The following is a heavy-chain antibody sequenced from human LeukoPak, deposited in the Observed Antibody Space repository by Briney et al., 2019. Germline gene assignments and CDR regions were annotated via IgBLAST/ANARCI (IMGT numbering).Heavy chain of an antibody. Sequence: PGGSLRLSCAASGFTVSSNYMSWVRQAPGKGLEWVSVIYSGGTTYYAASVKGRFTISRDNSKNTLYLLMNSLRAEDTAVYYCARDRGERWQQFYEAFDIWGQGTMVTVSS. J-gene: IGHJ3*02. CDR2: IYSGGTT. CDR3: ARDRGERWQQFYEAFDI. CDR1: GFTVSSNY. D-gene: IGHD5-24*01. V-gene: IGHV3-53*01.